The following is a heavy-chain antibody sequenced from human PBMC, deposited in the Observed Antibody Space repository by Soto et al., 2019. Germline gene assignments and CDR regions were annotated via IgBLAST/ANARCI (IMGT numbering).Heavy chain of an antibody. Sequence: SETLSLTCTVSGGPFTGHFWSWVRQPPGKGLEWIGEVSHSGNTKYYPSLRSRVTLSVVSSKNQISLALTSVTAADTAVYYCARAKFESTGWHQFDIWGQGTLVTVSS. D-gene: IGHD7-27*01. V-gene: IGHV4-34*01. CDR1: GGPFTGHF. CDR3: ARAKFESTGWHQFDI. J-gene: IGHJ4*02. CDR2: VSHSGNT.